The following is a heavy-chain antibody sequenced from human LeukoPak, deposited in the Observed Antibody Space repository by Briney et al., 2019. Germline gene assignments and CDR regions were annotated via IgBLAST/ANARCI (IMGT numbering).Heavy chain of an antibody. V-gene: IGHV3-74*01. D-gene: IGHD3-22*01. CDR1: GFTFSSYS. CDR2: INSDGSES. J-gene: IGHJ3*02. Sequence: PGGSLRLSCAASGFTFSSYSMNWVRQAPGKGLVWVSRINSDGSESIYAASVKGRIAISRDNAKNTLSLQIDSLRAEDTGVYYCARGGFHHGFDIWGQGTMVTVSS. CDR3: ARGGFHHGFDI.